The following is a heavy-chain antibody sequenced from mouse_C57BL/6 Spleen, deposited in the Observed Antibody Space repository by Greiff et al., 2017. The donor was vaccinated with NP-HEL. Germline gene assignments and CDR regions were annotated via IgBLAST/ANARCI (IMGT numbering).Heavy chain of an antibody. CDR2: IDPETGGT. Sequence: QVQLKQSGAELVRPGASVTLSCKASGYTFTDYEMHWVKQTPVHGLEWIGAIDPETGGTAYNQKFKGKAILTADKSSSTAYMELRSLTSEDSAVYYCTRRRGRGNFDYWGQGTTLTVSS. CDR3: TRRRGRGNFDY. V-gene: IGHV1-15*01. D-gene: IGHD3-3*01. J-gene: IGHJ2*01. CDR1: GYTFTDYE.